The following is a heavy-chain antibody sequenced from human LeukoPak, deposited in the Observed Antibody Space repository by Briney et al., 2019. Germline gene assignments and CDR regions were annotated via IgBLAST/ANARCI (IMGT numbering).Heavy chain of an antibody. CDR2: ISGSGGST. CDR1: GFTFSSYA. Sequence: PGGSLRLSCAASGFTFSSYAMSWVRQAPGKGLEWVSAISGSGGSTYYADSVKGRFTISRDNSKNTLYLQMNSLRDDGTAVYYCAKELSASSHPFFDHWGQGTLVTVSS. D-gene: IGHD3-16*02. CDR3: AKELSASSHPFFDH. V-gene: IGHV3-23*01. J-gene: IGHJ4*02.